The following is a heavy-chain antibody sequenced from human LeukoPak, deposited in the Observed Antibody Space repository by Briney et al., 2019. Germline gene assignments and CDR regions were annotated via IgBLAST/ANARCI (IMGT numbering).Heavy chain of an antibody. CDR2: ISGSGGST. CDR3: AKDLGSCTNGVCYYYYYMDV. Sequence: GGSLRLSCAASGFTFSSYAMSWVRQAPGKGPEWVSAISGSGGSTYYADSVKGRFTISRDNSKNTLYLQMNSLRAEDTAVYYCAKDLGSCTNGVCYYYYYMDVWGKGTTVTVSS. V-gene: IGHV3-23*01. D-gene: IGHD2-8*01. J-gene: IGHJ6*03. CDR1: GFTFSSYA.